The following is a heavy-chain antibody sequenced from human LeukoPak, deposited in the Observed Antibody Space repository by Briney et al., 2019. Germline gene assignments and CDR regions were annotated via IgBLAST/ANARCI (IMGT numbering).Heavy chain of an antibody. D-gene: IGHD3-3*01. CDR2: IYSNGNT. CDR1: GGSISSYY. CDR3: AREIRFLEWFDN. V-gene: IGHV4-59*01. Sequence: SETLSLTCTVSGGSISSYYWSWIRQPPGKGLEWIGYIYSNGNTKYNPSLKSRVTISVDTSKNQFSLKLSSVAAADTAVYYCAREIRFLEWFDNWGQGTLVTVFS. J-gene: IGHJ4*02.